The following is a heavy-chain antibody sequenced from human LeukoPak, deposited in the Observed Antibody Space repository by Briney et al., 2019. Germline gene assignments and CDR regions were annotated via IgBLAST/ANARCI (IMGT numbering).Heavy chain of an antibody. CDR2: IYYSGST. Sequence: PSETLSPTCTVSGGSISSYYWSWIRQPPGKGLEWIGYIYYSGSTNYNPSLKSRVTISVDTSKNQFSLKLSSVTAADTAVYYCARSRRGYSYGQTFDYWGQGTLVTVSS. D-gene: IGHD5-18*01. CDR1: GGSISSYY. CDR3: ARSRRGYSYGQTFDY. J-gene: IGHJ4*02. V-gene: IGHV4-59*08.